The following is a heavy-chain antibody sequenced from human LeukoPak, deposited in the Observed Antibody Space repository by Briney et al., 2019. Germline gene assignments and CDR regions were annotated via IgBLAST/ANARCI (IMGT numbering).Heavy chain of an antibody. J-gene: IGHJ5*01. D-gene: IGHD3-16*01. CDR3: ARPWGITMSERSYNWFDS. CDR2: INPNSGGT. Sequence: VASVKVSCKASGYTFTAYYIHWVRQAPGQGLEWMGRINPNSGGTNYAQKFQGRVTMTRDTSISTAYMELSRLRSDDTAVYYCARPWGITMSERSYNWFDSWGQGTLVTVSS. CDR1: GYTFTAYY. V-gene: IGHV1-2*02.